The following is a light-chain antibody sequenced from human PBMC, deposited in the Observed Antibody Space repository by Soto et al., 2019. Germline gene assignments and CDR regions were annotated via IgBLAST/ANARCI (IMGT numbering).Light chain of an antibody. CDR2: TAY. Sequence: DIQMTQSPSTLSASVGDRVTITCRASQSISSWLAWYQQKPGKAPKSLIYTAYSLESGVPSRFSGSGSGTEFTLTISSLQPDDFATYYCQQYNSYPWTFGQGTKVEIK. J-gene: IGKJ1*01. CDR1: QSISSW. V-gene: IGKV1-5*03. CDR3: QQYNSYPWT.